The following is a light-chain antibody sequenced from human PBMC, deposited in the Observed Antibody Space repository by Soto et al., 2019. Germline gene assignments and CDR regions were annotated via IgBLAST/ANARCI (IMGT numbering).Light chain of an antibody. CDR3: QQYYNVPRT. V-gene: IGKV4-1*01. J-gene: IGKJ1*01. Sequence: IVMTQSPDSLAVSLGERATINCKSSQTLLFSSNNKNYVAWYQQRAGQAPKLLIYWASTRESGVPDRFRGSGSGTDFTLTISSLQAEDVAIYYCQQYYNVPRTFGQGTKVEIK. CDR2: WAS. CDR1: QTLLFSSNNKNY.